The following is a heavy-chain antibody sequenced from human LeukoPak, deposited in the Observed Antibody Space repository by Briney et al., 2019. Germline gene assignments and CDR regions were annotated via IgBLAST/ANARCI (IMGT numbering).Heavy chain of an antibody. CDR2: ISSSSSYI. CDR1: RFTFSSYS. CDR3: ARPQQQLVQRYFDY. D-gene: IGHD6-13*01. J-gene: IGHJ4*02. V-gene: IGHV3-21*01. Sequence: GGSLRLSCAASRFTFSSYSMNWVRQAPGKGLEWVSSISSSSSYIYYADSVKGRFTISRDNAKNSLYLQMNSLRAEDTAVYYCARPQQQLVQRYFDYWGQGTLVTVSS.